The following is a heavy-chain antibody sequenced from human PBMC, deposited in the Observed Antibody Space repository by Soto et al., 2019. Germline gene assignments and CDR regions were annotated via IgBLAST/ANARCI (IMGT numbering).Heavy chain of an antibody. CDR1: GGIFSSYA. Sequence: QVQLVQSGAEVQKPGSSVKVSCKASGGIFSSYAISWLRQAPGQGLEWMGAVIPILGQAYYAQNLQDRVTITADESTRTAYMDLISLRSDDTAVYFCARVGGVGAPPGADYWGQGTLVTVSS. V-gene: IGHV1-69*01. CDR2: VIPILGQA. CDR3: ARVGGVGAPPGADY. J-gene: IGHJ4*02. D-gene: IGHD1-26*01.